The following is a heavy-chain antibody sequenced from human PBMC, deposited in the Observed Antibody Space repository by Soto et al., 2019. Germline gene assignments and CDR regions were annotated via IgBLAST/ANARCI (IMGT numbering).Heavy chain of an antibody. Sequence: QLQLQESGSGLVKPSQTLSLTCAVSGGSISSGGYSWSWIRQPPGKGLEWIGYIYHSGSTYYNPSHKSRVTISVDTPKNQFSLKLSSVTAADTAVYYCARGGDSRNYYYYYYGMDVWGQGTTVTVSS. CDR2: IYHSGST. J-gene: IGHJ6*02. D-gene: IGHD3-22*01. V-gene: IGHV4-30-2*01. CDR1: GGSISSGGYS. CDR3: ARGGDSRNYYYYYYGMDV.